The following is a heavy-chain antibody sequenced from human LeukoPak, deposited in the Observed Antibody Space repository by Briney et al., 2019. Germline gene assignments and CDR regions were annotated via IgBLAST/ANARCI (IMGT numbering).Heavy chain of an antibody. V-gene: IGHV1-2*02. J-gene: IGHJ5*02. CDR2: INLNSGDT. CDR1: RYTFTGYY. CDR3: ARSYFDVLTNYYMWLAP. Sequence: ASVKVSCKASRYTFTGYYIHWVRQAPGQGLEWMGWINLNSGDTYYAQNFQDRVTMTGDTSISTAYLELSSLRSDDTAVFYCARSYFDVLTNYYMWLAPWGQGTLVTVSS. D-gene: IGHD3-9*01.